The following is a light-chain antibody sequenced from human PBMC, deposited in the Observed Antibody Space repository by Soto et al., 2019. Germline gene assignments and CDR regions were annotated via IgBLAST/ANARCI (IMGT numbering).Light chain of an antibody. CDR2: GAS. CDR1: RGVSSSY. V-gene: IGKV3-20*01. J-gene: IGKJ1*01. Sequence: EIVLTQSPGSLSVSPGERATLSCRASRGVSSSYLAGYQQGPGQSPSIHIYGASSRATGIPDRISGSGSGTDFTLTISRLEPEDCAVYYFQQYGGSPTTFGQGAKGEI. CDR3: QQYGGSPTT.